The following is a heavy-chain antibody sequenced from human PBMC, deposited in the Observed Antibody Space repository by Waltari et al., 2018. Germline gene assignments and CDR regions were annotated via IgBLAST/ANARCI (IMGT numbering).Heavy chain of an antibody. CDR2: INPSSGGT. Sequence: QVQLVQSGAEVKKPGASVKVSCKASGYTFTGYYMHWVRQAPGQGLAWMGRINPSSGGTNYAQRVQGRGTMTRDTSISTAYMELGRLRSDDTAVYYCARDLIVGATEYYYYYGMDVWGQGTTVTVSS. CDR3: ARDLIVGATEYYYYYGMDV. D-gene: IGHD1-26*01. CDR1: GYTFTGYY. J-gene: IGHJ6*02. V-gene: IGHV1-2*06.